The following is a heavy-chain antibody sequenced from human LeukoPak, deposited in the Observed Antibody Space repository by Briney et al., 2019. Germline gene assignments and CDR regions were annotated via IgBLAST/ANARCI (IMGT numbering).Heavy chain of an antibody. D-gene: IGHD3-22*01. Sequence: ASVKVSCKASGYTFTDYAISWVRQAPGQGLEWVGWISAYNGDTMYAQNIQGRVTMTTDTSTNTAYMELGSLRSDDTAVYYCARERVRYYDSSGYLAYWGQGTLVTVSS. CDR3: ARERVRYYDSSGYLAY. J-gene: IGHJ4*02. CDR1: GYTFTDYA. CDR2: ISAYNGDT. V-gene: IGHV1-18*01.